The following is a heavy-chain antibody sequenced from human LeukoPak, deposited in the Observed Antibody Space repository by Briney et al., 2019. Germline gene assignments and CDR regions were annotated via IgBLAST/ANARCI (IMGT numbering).Heavy chain of an antibody. Sequence: SETLSLTCAVSGGSISSSNWWSWVRQPPGKGLEWIGEIYHSGSTNYNPSLESRVTISVDKSKNQFSLKLNSVTAADTAVYYCATLWRVWVATSFRGSAFDIWGQGTMVAVSS. J-gene: IGHJ3*02. CDR2: IYHSGST. CDR3: ATLWRVWVATSFRGSAFDI. D-gene: IGHD5-12*01. CDR1: GGSISSSNW. V-gene: IGHV4-4*02.